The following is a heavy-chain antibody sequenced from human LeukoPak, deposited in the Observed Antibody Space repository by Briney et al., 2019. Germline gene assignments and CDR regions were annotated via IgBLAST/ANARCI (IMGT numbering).Heavy chain of an antibody. CDR3: ARDAGSGIAAAGTPGYYMDV. CDR2: IWYDGSNK. V-gene: IGHV3-33*01. Sequence: GGSLRLSCAASGFTFSSYGMHWVRQAPGKGLEWVAVIWYDGSNKYYADSVKGRFTISRDNSKNTLYLQMNSLRAEDTAVYYCARDAGSGIAAAGTPGYYMDVWGKGTTVTVSS. D-gene: IGHD6-13*01. CDR1: GFTFSSYG. J-gene: IGHJ6*03.